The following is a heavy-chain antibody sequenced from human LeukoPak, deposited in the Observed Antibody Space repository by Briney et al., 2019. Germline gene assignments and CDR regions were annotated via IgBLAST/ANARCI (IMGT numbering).Heavy chain of an antibody. D-gene: IGHD3-3*01. CDR3: ARVATYYGFSCGMDV. CDR2: IYMSGST. Sequence: PLETLSLTCTVSGGSISSGSYYWSWIRQPAGKGLEWIGCIYMSGSTNYNPSLKSRVTISVDMSKNQFSLRLTSVTAADTAVYYCARVATYYGFSCGMDVWGQGTTVTVSS. J-gene: IGHJ6*02. CDR1: GGSISSGSYY. V-gene: IGHV4-61*02.